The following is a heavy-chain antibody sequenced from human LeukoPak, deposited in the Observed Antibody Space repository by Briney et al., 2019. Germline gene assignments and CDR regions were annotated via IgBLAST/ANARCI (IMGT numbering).Heavy chain of an antibody. Sequence: SVKVSCKASGGTFSSYAISWVRQAPGQGLEWMGGIILIFGTANYAQKFQGRVTITTDESTSTAYMELSSLRSEDTAVYYCARVRAAAGMGWFDPWGQGTLVTVSS. CDR2: IILIFGTA. J-gene: IGHJ5*02. CDR3: ARVRAAAGMGWFDP. V-gene: IGHV1-69*05. CDR1: GGTFSSYA. D-gene: IGHD6-13*01.